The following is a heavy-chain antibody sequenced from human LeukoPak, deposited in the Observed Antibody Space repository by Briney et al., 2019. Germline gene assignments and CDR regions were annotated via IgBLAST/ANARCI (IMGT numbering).Heavy chain of an antibody. V-gene: IGHV3-74*01. CDR3: TRDTGDYYFDY. Sequence: GGSLRLSCAASGFTFTNAWMNWVRQAPGKGLEWVSRIKSDGSSTNYADSVKGRFTISRDNAKNTLYLQMNSLSAEDTAVYYCTRDTGDYYFDYWGQGTLVTVSS. J-gene: IGHJ4*02. CDR2: IKSDGSST. CDR1: GFTFTNAW. D-gene: IGHD7-27*01.